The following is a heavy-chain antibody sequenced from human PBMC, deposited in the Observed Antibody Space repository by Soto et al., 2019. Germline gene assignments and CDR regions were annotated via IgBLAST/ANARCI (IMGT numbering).Heavy chain of an antibody. CDR1: GGSVSSGDHA. D-gene: IGHD7-27*01. J-gene: IGHJ4*02. V-gene: IGHV4-61*08. CDR3: GRANWGSMDY. CDR2: YSRSV. Sequence: QMQLQESGPGLVKPSETLSLNCVVSGGSVSSGDHAWGWIRQPPGKGLEWCGYSRSVNYNPSLRGRGTISVATAKTQFSLKLSSVTAAATAVYYCGRANWGSMDYWGQGTQVTVSS.